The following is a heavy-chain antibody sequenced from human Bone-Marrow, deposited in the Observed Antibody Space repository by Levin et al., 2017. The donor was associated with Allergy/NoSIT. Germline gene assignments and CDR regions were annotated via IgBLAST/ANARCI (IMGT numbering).Heavy chain of an antibody. CDR2: ISGSGGST. CDR3: AKDQTFSSGWYFDY. CDR1: GFTFSSYA. V-gene: IGHV3-23*01. J-gene: IGHJ4*02. D-gene: IGHD6-19*01. Sequence: GESLKISCAASGFTFSSYAMSWVRQAPGKGLEWVSAISGSGGSTYYADSVKGRFTISRDNSKNTLYLQMNSLRAEDTAVYYCAKDQTFSSGWYFDYWGQGTLVTVSS.